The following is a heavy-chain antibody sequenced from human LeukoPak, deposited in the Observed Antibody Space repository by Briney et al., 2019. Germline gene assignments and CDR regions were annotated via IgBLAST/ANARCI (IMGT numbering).Heavy chain of an antibody. CDR3: ARVGDHGDYVYLDY. D-gene: IGHD4-17*01. J-gene: IGHJ4*02. CDR1: GGSIRSYY. Sequence: SETLSLTCTVSGGSIRSYYWTWLRQPPGKGLEWIGYIYDSGATNYNPSLKSRVTISVDTAKNQFSLKLSSVTAADTAVYFCARVGDHGDYVYLDYWGQGSLVTVSA. CDR2: IYDSGAT. V-gene: IGHV4-59*01.